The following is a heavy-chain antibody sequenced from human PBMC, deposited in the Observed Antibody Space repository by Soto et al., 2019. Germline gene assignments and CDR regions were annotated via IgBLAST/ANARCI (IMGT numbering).Heavy chain of an antibody. V-gene: IGHV5-51*01. J-gene: IGHJ6*02. CDR3: AKAVNSGWFYYGMDV. Sequence: GESLKISCQGSGYSFTNYWIAWVRQMPGKGLEYMGIIYPGDSDTRYSPSFQGQVTISVDKSISTAYLQWGSLKASDTAMFYCAKAVNSGWFYYGMDVWGQGTTVTVSS. CDR2: IYPGDSDT. D-gene: IGHD6-13*01. CDR1: GYSFTNYW.